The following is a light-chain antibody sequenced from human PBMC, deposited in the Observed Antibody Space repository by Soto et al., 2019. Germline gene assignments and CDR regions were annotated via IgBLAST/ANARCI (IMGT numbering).Light chain of an antibody. CDR1: QGISTY. CDR3: QQLYSLPFT. V-gene: IGKV1-9*01. CDR2: EAS. Sequence: DIPLTQSPSFLSASVGDRVTITCRASQGISTYLAWYQQKPGKAPKLMIYEASTLQSGVPSRFSGSGSGTEFTLTISSLLPEDFATYHCQQLYSLPFTFGQGTQLNTK. J-gene: IGKJ5*01.